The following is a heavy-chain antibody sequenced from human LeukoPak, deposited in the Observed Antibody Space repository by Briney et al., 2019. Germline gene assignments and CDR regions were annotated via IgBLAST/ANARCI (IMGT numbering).Heavy chain of an antibody. Sequence: SVKVSCKASGDTFSSYAISWVRPAPGQGLEWMGRIIPILGIANYAHHVQGRVTITADKSTSTAYVEESRLRSEDTAVFLCARAMYEYCDYGTFNYYYYGMDVWGQGTTVTVSS. V-gene: IGHV1-69*04. CDR3: ARAMYEYCDYGTFNYYYYGMDV. J-gene: IGHJ6*02. CDR1: GDTFSSYA. D-gene: IGHD4-17*01. CDR2: IIPILGIA.